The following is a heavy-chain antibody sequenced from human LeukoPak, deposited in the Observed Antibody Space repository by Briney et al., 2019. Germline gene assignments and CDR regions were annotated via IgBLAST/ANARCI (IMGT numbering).Heavy chain of an antibody. Sequence: SVKVSCKASGGTFSSYAISWVRQAPGQGLEWMGGIIPIFGTANYAQRFQGRVTITTDDSMSTGYMELDSLTSEDTAIYYCARGIAPEDQGFFDYWGQGTLVTVSS. J-gene: IGHJ4*02. D-gene: IGHD6-13*01. CDR3: ARGIAPEDQGFFDY. CDR2: IIPIFGTA. CDR1: GGTFSSYA. V-gene: IGHV1-69*05.